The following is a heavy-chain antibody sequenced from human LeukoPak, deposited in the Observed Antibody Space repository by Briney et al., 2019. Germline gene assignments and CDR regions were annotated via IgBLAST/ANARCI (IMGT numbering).Heavy chain of an antibody. CDR1: GFTFSNYW. D-gene: IGHD3-10*01. V-gene: IGHV3-23*01. Sequence: GGSLRLSCATSGFTFSNYWMHWVRQAPGKGLEWVSVISGSGDSTYYADSVKGRFTISRDNSKNTLYLLMNSLRAEDTAVYYCAKVYSGSYYSPWDYWGQGTLVTVSS. CDR2: ISGSGDST. J-gene: IGHJ4*02. CDR3: AKVYSGSYYSPWDY.